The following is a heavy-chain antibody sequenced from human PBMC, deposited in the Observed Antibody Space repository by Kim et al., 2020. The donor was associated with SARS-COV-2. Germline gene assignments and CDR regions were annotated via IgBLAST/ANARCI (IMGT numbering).Heavy chain of an antibody. CDR1: GFTFSSYA. Sequence: GGSLRLSCAASGFTFSSYAMSWVRQAPGKGLEWVSAISGSGGSTYYADSVKGRFTISRDNSKNTLYLQMNSLRAEDTAVYYCAKDPIAVAGTNYYYYGMDVWGQGTTVTVSS. CDR2: ISGSGGST. D-gene: IGHD6-19*01. CDR3: AKDPIAVAGTNYYYYGMDV. V-gene: IGHV3-23*01. J-gene: IGHJ6*02.